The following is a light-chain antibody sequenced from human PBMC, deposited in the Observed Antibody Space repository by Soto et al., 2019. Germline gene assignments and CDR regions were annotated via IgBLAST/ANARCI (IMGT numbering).Light chain of an antibody. CDR1: KSVSDN. V-gene: IGKV3-20*01. Sequence: EIVLTQSACTLSSSAGERATLSWRASKSVSDNLAWYQQKHGQAPRLLIYGASTRATGIPDRFSGSGSGTDFTLTISRLEPEDFAVFYCQQYGSSPQTFGQGTKVDIK. CDR2: GAS. CDR3: QQYGSSPQT. J-gene: IGKJ1*01.